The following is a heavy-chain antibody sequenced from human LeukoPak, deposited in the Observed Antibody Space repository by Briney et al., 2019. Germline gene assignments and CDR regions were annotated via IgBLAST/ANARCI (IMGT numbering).Heavy chain of an antibody. V-gene: IGHV3-21*01. Sequence: PGGSLRLSCAASGFTFSSYSMNWVRQAPGKGLEWVSSISSSSSYIYYADSVKGRFTISRDNAKNSLYLQMNSLRAEDTAVYYCARANRNDAQAFGYWGQGTLVTVSS. CDR1: GFTFSSYS. CDR2: ISSSSSYI. D-gene: IGHD1-1*01. J-gene: IGHJ4*02. CDR3: ARANRNDAQAFGY.